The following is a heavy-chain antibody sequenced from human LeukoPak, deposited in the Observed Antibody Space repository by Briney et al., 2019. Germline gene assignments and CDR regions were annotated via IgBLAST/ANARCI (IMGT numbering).Heavy chain of an antibody. Sequence: PGGSLRLSCAASGFTLSSYGMHWVRQAPGKGLEWVASINHNGNVNYYVDSVKGRFTISRDNAKNSLYLQMSNLRAEDTAVYFCARGGGLDVWGQGATVTVSS. J-gene: IGHJ6*02. CDR1: GFTLSSYG. D-gene: IGHD3-16*01. CDR3: ARGGGLDV. V-gene: IGHV3-7*03. CDR2: INHNGNVN.